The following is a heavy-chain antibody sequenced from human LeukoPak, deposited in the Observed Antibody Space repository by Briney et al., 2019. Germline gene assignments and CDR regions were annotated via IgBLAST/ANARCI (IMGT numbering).Heavy chain of an antibody. J-gene: IGHJ4*02. V-gene: IGHV3-30*18. CDR3: AKGEAAAGFDY. CDR1: GFTFSIYG. D-gene: IGHD6-13*01. CDR2: ISHDGSNK. Sequence: GGSLRLSCAASGFTFSIYGMHWVRQAPGKGLEWVAVISHDGSNKYYADSVKGRFTISRDNSKNTLYLQMNSLRAEDTAVYYCAKGEAAAGFDYWGQGTLVTVSS.